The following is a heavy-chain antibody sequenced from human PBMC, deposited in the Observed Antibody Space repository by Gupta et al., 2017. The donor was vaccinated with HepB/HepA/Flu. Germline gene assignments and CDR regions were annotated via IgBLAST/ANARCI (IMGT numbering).Heavy chain of an antibody. CDR3: ARYLNSYYSGMDV. J-gene: IGHJ6*02. CDR1: GFTFYNYA. Sequence: EVQLLESGGGLVQPGGSLRLSCAASGFTFYNYAMSWVRLAPGKGLEWVSGIRGSGSTTYYADSVNGRFTISRDNAKNTLYLQMNSLRDEDTAVYYGARYLNSYYSGMDVWGQGTTVTVSS. V-gene: IGHV3-23*01. D-gene: IGHD2-15*01. CDR2: IRGSGSTT.